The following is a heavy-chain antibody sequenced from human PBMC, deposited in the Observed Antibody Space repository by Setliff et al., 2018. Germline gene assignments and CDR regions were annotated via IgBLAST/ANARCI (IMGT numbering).Heavy chain of an antibody. CDR2: INPGGGSA. V-gene: IGHV1-46*01. D-gene: IGHD6-13*01. CDR3: ARAGVAAADRKGLLEY. CDR1: GYTLSRHY. Sequence: GASVKVSCKATGYTLSRHYMHWARQAPGQGLEWMGIINPGGGSASIVQKFQGRVTMTSDTSTCTVYMDLTGLTSEDTAVYYCARAGVAAADRKGLLEYWGQGTLVTVSS. J-gene: IGHJ4*02.